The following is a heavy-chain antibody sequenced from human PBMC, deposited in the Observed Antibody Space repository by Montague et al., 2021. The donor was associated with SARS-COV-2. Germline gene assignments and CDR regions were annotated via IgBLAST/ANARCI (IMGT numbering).Heavy chain of an antibody. V-gene: IGHV3-7*03. CDR1: GYTLYGNW. Sequence: SLRLSCAVSGYTLYGNWMSWVRQAPGKGLEWVANIKLDGSEKYYVDSVKGRFTISGDNANNSLFLQMDNLRADDTAVYYCATGFGSDVWGQGTMVTVPS. D-gene: IGHD1-1*01. CDR3: ATGFGSDV. J-gene: IGHJ3*01. CDR2: IKLDGSEK.